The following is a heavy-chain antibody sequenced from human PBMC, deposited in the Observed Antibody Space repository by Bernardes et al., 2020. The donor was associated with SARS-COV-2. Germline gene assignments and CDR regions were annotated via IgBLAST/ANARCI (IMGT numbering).Heavy chain of an antibody. V-gene: IGHV2-70*04. CDR2: LDWDDDK. CDR3: ARISRDCTSASCYFAY. Sequence: SGPTLVKPTQTLTLTCTFSGFPLTTSEMRVSWIRQPPGKALEWLARLDWDDDKFYTTSLKSRLTISKDTSKNQVVLTMTNMNPVDTATYYCARISRDCTSASCYFAYWGQGTLVTVSS. J-gene: IGHJ4*02. CDR1: GFPLTTSEMR. D-gene: IGHD2-2*01.